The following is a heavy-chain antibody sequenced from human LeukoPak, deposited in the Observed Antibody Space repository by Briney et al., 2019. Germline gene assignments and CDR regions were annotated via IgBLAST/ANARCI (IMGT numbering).Heavy chain of an antibody. CDR2: IYTSGST. CDR1: GGSISSGSYY. Sequence: SQTLSLTCTVSGGSISSGSYYWSWIRQPAGKGLEWIGRIYTSGSTNYNPSLKSRVTISVDTSKNQFSLKLSSVTAADTVVYYCARAHDYRSAWFDPWGQGTLVTVSS. V-gene: IGHV4-61*02. D-gene: IGHD4-11*01. J-gene: IGHJ5*02. CDR3: ARAHDYRSAWFDP.